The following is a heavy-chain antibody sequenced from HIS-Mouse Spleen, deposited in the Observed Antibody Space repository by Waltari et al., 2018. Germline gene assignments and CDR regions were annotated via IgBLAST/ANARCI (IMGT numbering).Heavy chain of an antibody. Sequence: EVQLVESGGGLVKPGGSLSLSCEASGFTFIKALMSWVRQAPGKGLEWVGRIKSKTDGGTTDYAAPVKGRFTISRDDSKNTLYLQMNSLKTEDTAVYYCIATTGYWGQGTLVTVSS. CDR1: GFTFIKAL. CDR3: IATTGY. V-gene: IGHV3-15*01. J-gene: IGHJ4*02. CDR2: IKSKTDGGTT. D-gene: IGHD3-9*01.